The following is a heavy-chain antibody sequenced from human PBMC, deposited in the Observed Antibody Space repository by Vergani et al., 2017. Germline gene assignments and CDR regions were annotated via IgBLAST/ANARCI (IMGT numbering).Heavy chain of an antibody. D-gene: IGHD3-16*01. CDR1: GDSIISRSYY. CDR2: IYNSVNG. CDR3: ASGKYYSDSTSHFRGRYFDV. J-gene: IGHJ2*01. Sequence: QMQLQESGPGLVKASETLSLTCTVSGDSIISRSYYWGWIRQPPGKGLEWIGSIYNSVNGDSSSSLKSRVTISADPSKNQFSLRLTSVTAADTAVYYCASGKYYSDSTSHFRGRYFDVWGRGTLVTVPS. V-gene: IGHV4-39*01.